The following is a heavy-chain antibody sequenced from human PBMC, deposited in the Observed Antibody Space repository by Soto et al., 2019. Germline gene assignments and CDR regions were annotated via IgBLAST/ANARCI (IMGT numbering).Heavy chain of an antibody. J-gene: IGHJ6*02. Sequence: ASVKVSCKASGYTFTSYAMHWVRQAPGQRLEWMGWINAGNGNTKYSQKFQGRVTITRDTSASTAYMELSSLRSEDTAVYYCARDPFMVRGVIKSHYCYSYGMDVWGQGTTVTVSS. D-gene: IGHD3-10*01. V-gene: IGHV1-3*01. CDR3: ARDPFMVRGVIKSHYCYSYGMDV. CDR1: GYTFTSYA. CDR2: INAGNGNT.